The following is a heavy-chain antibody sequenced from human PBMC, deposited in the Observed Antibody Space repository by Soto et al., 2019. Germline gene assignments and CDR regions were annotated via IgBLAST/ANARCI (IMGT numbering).Heavy chain of an antibody. CDR3: ARDQRSYGEPPFDY. D-gene: IGHD2-21*01. J-gene: IGHJ4*02. V-gene: IGHV1-2*02. Sequence: AASVKVSCKASGFTFTGYYIHWVRQVPGQGLEWMGWIKSNGDDTKYAQKFQERVTMTRDTPMNTVYMELSRLRSDDTAVYYCARDQRSYGEPPFDYWGQGTLVTVSS. CDR1: GFTFTGYY. CDR2: IKSNGDDT.